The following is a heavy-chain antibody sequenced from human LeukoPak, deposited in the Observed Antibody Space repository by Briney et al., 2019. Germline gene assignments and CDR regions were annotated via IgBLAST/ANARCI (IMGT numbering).Heavy chain of an antibody. V-gene: IGHV3-9*01. Sequence: GGSLRLSCAASGFIFDDYAMHWVRQAPGKGLEWVSIISWNSGRTDYADSVKGRFTISRDNAKNSLYLQMNSLRAEDTALYYCAKDPHDSSGFDYWGQGTLVTVSS. J-gene: IGHJ4*02. CDR1: GFIFDDYA. D-gene: IGHD3-22*01. CDR2: ISWNSGRT. CDR3: AKDPHDSSGFDY.